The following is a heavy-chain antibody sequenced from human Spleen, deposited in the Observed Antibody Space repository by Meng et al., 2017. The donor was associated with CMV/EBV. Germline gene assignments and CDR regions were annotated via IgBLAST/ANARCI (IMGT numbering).Heavy chain of an antibody. J-gene: IGHJ4*02. CDR1: GFTFSDYY. CDR3: ARGGWEPYFDY. Sequence: GESLKISCAASGFTFSDYYMSWIRQAPGKGLEWLSYISTSGSTIYYADSVKGRFTISRDNAKNSLYLQMNSLRAEDTAVYYCARGGWEPYFDYWGQGTLVTVSS. CDR2: ISTSGSTI. D-gene: IGHD1-26*01. V-gene: IGHV3-11*04.